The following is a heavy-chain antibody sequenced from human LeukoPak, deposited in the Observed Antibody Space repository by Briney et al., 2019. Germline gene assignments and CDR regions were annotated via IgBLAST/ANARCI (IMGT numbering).Heavy chain of an antibody. CDR1: GGTFSNYT. Sequence: SVKVSCKASGGTFSNYTISWVRHAPGQGLEWMGGIIPLFGTANYAQRFQGRVTITADESTSTAYMALSSLRSGDTAIYNCARGSWITIFGVVTEYFEDWGQGTLVTVSS. CDR3: ARGSWITIFGVVTEYFED. D-gene: IGHD3-3*01. CDR2: IIPLFGTA. V-gene: IGHV1-69*13. J-gene: IGHJ1*01.